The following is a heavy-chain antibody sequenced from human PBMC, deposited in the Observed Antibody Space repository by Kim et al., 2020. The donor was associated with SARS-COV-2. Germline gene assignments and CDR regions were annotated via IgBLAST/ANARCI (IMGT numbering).Heavy chain of an antibody. V-gene: IGHV3-23*01. CDR3: VKRDSHYYFDY. D-gene: IGHD4-4*01. Sequence: TFYAESGRGRFTISRDNSKNTLYLQMNTLRAEDTALYYCVKRDSHYYFDYWGQGTLVTVSS. CDR2: T. J-gene: IGHJ4*02.